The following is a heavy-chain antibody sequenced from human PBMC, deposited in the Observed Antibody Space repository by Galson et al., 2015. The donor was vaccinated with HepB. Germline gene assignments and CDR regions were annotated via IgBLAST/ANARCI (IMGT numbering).Heavy chain of an antibody. V-gene: IGHV3-48*03. J-gene: IGHJ3*01. CDR2: ISPAGDTI. CDR1: GFTFSRHA. D-gene: IGHD5-24*01. CDR3: ARGWLQNSFDL. Sequence: SLRLSCAVSGFTFSRHAFHWVRQAPGRGLEWLSFISPAGDTIYYVDSVKGRFTISRDTARNSLYLQMNSLRVEDTAVYYCARGWLQNSFDLWGQGTVVTVSS.